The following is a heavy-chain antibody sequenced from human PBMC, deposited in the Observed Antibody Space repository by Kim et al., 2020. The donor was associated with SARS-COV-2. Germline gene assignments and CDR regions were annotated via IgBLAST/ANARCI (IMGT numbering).Heavy chain of an antibody. V-gene: IGHV3-73*01. D-gene: IGHD3-10*01. CDR3: TRRRQDRGYYGMDV. Sequence: AASVKGRLTITRDDAKNTAYLQMNSLKTEGTAVYYYTRRRQDRGYYGMDVWGQGTTVTVSS. J-gene: IGHJ6*02.